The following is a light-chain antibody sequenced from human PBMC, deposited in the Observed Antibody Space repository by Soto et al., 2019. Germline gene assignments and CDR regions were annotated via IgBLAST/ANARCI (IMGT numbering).Light chain of an antibody. Sequence: DIQMTQSPSSLSASVGDRVTITCRASQGISSYLAWYHQKPGKAPKLLIYDASVLETGVPSRFSGFSSGTEFTLTISSLQPDDFATYFCQQYNSYSPEGLTFGGGTKVDIK. CDR1: QGISSY. CDR3: QQYNSYSPEGLT. V-gene: IGKV1-5*01. J-gene: IGKJ4*01. CDR2: DAS.